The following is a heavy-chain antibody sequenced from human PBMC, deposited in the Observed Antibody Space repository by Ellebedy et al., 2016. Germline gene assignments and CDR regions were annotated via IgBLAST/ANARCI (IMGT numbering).Heavy chain of an antibody. CDR1: GGSFSGYY. V-gene: IGHV4-34*01. D-gene: IGHD5-12*01. CDR3: ARGKRWLRYYYYYMDV. CDR2: INHSGST. J-gene: IGHJ6*03. Sequence: SETLSLTCAVYGGSFSGYYWSWIRQPPGKGLEWIGEINHSGSTNYNPSLKSRVTISVDTSKNQFSLKLSSVTAADTAVYYCARGKRWLRYYYYYMDVWGKGTTVTVSS.